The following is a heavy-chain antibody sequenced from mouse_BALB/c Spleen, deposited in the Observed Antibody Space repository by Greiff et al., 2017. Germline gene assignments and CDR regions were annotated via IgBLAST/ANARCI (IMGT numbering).Heavy chain of an antibody. CDR2: IDPANGNT. J-gene: IGHJ3*01. CDR1: GFNIKDTY. CDR3: ARGGNPFAY. D-gene: IGHD1-1*02. V-gene: IGHV14-3*02. Sequence: EVKLVESGAELVKPGASVKLSCTASGFNIKDTYMHWVKQRPEQGLEWIGRIDPANGNTKYDPKFQGKATITADTSSNTAYLQLSSLTSEDTAVYYCARGGNPFAYWGQGTLVTVSA.